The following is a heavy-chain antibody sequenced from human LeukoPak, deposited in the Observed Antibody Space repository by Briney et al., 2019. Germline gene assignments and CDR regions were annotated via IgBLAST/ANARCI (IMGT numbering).Heavy chain of an antibody. D-gene: IGHD6-19*01. Sequence: PGGSLRLSCAASGFTFSSYAMSWVRQAPGKGLEWVSAISGSGGSTYYADSVKGRFTISRDNSKNTLYLQMNSLRAEDTDVYYCAKSEGIAVAGSADYWGQGTLVTVSS. CDR1: GFTFSSYA. V-gene: IGHV3-23*01. J-gene: IGHJ4*02. CDR2: ISGSGGST. CDR3: AKSEGIAVAGSADY.